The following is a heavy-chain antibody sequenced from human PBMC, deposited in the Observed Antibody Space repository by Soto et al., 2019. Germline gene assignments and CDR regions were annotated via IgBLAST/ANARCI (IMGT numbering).Heavy chain of an antibody. CDR1: GDSISSYY. CDR3: ARGEDGMDV. V-gene: IGHV4-59*01. CDR2: IYYSGST. Sequence: SETLSLTCTVSGDSISSYYWSWIRQPPGKGLEWIGYIYYSGSTNYNPSLKSRVTISVDTSKNQFSLKLSSVTAADTAVYYCARGEDGMDVWGQGTTVTVSS. J-gene: IGHJ6*02.